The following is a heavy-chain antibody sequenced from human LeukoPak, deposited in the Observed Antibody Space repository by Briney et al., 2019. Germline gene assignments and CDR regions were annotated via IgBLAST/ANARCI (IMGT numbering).Heavy chain of an antibody. CDR3: ARDEAYCGGDCYWY. CDR1: GYTFTSYG. J-gene: IGHJ4*02. D-gene: IGHD2-21*02. CDR2: ISAYNGNT. Sequence: ASVKVSCKASGYTFTSYGISWVRQAPGQGLEWMGWISAYNGNTNYAQKLQGRVTMTTDTSTSTAYMEPRSLRSDDTAVYYCARDEAYCGGDCYWYWGQGTLVTVSS. V-gene: IGHV1-18*01.